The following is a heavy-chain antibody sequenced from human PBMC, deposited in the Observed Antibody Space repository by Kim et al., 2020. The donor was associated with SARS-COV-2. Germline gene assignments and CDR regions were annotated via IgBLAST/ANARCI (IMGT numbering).Heavy chain of an antibody. V-gene: IGHV4-39*01. D-gene: IGHD3-10*01. Sequence: PSLKSRVTISVATSKNQFSLKLSSVTAADTAVYYCARSGAGSYYNGDFDYWGQGTLVTVSS. CDR3: ARSGAGSYYNGDFDY. J-gene: IGHJ4*02.